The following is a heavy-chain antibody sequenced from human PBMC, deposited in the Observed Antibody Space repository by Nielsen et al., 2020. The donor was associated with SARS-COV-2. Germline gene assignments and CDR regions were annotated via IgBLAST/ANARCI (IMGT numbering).Heavy chain of an antibody. V-gene: IGHV3-23*01. CDR1: GFTFSSYA. D-gene: IGHD2-15*01. J-gene: IGHJ6*02. Sequence: GGSLRLSCASSGFTFSSYAMSWVRQAPGKGLEWVSSISGRSTSLYYADSVRGRFTISRDDSKNTLDLQMNSLRAEDTAVYYCARDSAVVAATPGMDVWGQGTTVTVSS. CDR2: ISGRSTSL. CDR3: ARDSAVVAATPGMDV.